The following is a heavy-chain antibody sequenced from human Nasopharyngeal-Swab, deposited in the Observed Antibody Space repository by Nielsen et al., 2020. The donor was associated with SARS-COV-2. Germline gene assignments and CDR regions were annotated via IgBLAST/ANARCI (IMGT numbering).Heavy chain of an antibody. CDR1: GDSVSSNSAA. CDR2: TYYRSKWYN. V-gene: IGHV6-1*01. CDR3: ARGSRGPGYSSSWLNYYYYYGMDV. Sequence: SCAISGDSVSSNSAAWNWIRQSPSRGLEWLGRTYYRSKWYNDYAVSVKSRITINPDTSKNQFSLQLNSVTPEDTAVYYCARGSRGPGYSSSWLNYYYYYGMDVWGQGTTVTVSS. D-gene: IGHD6-13*01. J-gene: IGHJ6*02.